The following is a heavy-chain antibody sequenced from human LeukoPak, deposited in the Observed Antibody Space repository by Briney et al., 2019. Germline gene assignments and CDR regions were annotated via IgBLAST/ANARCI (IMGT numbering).Heavy chain of an antibody. CDR1: GYTFTSYG. Sequence: GASVKVSCKAFGYTFTSYGISWVRQAPGQGLEWMGWINPNSGGTNYAQKFQGRVTMTRDTSISTAYMELSRLRSDDTAVYYCAREDLGDDILTGHNWFDPWGQGTLVTASS. J-gene: IGHJ5*02. CDR2: INPNSGGT. V-gene: IGHV1-2*02. D-gene: IGHD3-9*01. CDR3: AREDLGDDILTGHNWFDP.